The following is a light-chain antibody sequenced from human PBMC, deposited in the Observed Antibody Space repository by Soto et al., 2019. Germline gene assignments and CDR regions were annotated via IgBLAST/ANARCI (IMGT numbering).Light chain of an antibody. V-gene: IGKV3D-15*01. J-gene: IGKJ2*01. CDR2: GAS. CDR1: QSVSSN. Sequence: EIVMTQSPATLSVSPGERATLSCRASQSVSSNLAWYQQKPGQAPRLLIYGASTRATGIPARFSGSGSGTEXXXXISXLQXXXXXXYYCQQYNNWPPYTFGQGTKLEIK. CDR3: QQYNNWPPYT.